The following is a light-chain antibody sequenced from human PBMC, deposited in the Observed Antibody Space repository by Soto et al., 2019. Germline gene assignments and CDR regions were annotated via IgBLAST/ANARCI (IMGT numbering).Light chain of an antibody. CDR2: KDT. J-gene: IGLJ3*02. CDR3: LSPDISGNSWV. Sequence: SYELTQPPSMSVSPEQTARITCSGDALPKQFAYWYQQKTAQAPLLVIYKDTERPSGIPERFTGSNSGTTVMLTISGVQAEDEADYYCLSPDISGNSWVFGGGTKVTVL. V-gene: IGLV3-25*02. CDR1: ALPKQF.